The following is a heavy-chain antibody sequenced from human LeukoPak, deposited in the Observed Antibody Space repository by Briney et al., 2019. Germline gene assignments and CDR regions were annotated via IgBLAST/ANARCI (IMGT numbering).Heavy chain of an antibody. CDR1: GGSISSSSYY. D-gene: IGHD3-10*01. V-gene: IGHV4-61*05. Sequence: SETLSLTCTVSGGSISSSSYYWGWIRQPPGKGLEWIGYIYYSGSTNYNPSLKSRVTISVDTSKNQFSLKLSSVTAADTAVYYCARSDYGSPPFDYWGQGTLVTVSS. CDR3: ARSDYGSPPFDY. CDR2: IYYSGST. J-gene: IGHJ4*02.